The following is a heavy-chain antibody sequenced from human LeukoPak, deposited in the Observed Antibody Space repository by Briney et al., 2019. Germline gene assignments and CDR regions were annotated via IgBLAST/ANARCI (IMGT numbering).Heavy chain of an antibody. CDR1: GGSISSGGYS. J-gene: IGHJ4*02. V-gene: IGHV4-30-4*07. D-gene: IGHD6-13*01. CDR3: ATLSSSWYYFDY. CDR2: IYYSGST. Sequence: SQTLSLTCAVSGGSISSGGYSWSWIRQPPGKGLEWIGYIYYSGSTYYNPSLKSRVTISVDTSKNQFSLKLSSVTAADTAVYYCATLSSSWYYFDYWGQGTLVTVSS.